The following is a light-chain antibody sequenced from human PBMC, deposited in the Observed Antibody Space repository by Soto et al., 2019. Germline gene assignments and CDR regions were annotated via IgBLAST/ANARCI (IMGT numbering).Light chain of an antibody. V-gene: IGKV3-11*01. CDR2: DAS. CDR1: QNVGSQ. Sequence: EIVLTQSPVSLSLSPGERATLSCRASQNVGSQLAWFQQKPGQAPRLLIYDASNRVTGIPARFSGSGSGTDFTLTISSVEPEDFAGYYCQQRSDWPLTFGGGTKVEIK. J-gene: IGKJ4*01. CDR3: QQRSDWPLT.